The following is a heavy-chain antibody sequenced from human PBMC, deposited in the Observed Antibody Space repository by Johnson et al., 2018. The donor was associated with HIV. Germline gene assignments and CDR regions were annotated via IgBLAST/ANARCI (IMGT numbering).Heavy chain of an antibody. V-gene: IGHV3-30*04. D-gene: IGHD2-8*01. CDR3: LIRDAFDI. Sequence: QVQLVESGGGLVQPGGSLRLSCAASGFTFSNYPMHWVRQAPGKGLEWVAVISFDGSNKFYADSVQGRFTISRDNSKNTLYLQMNSLRAEDTAVYYCLIRDAFDIWGQGTMVTVSS. CDR1: GFTFSNYP. J-gene: IGHJ3*02. CDR2: ISFDGSNK.